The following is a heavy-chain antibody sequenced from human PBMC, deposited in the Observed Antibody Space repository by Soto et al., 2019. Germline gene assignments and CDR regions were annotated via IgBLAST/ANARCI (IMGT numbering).Heavy chain of an antibody. Sequence: ESGGGLVQPGGSLRLSCAASGFTFSSYEMNWVRQAPGKGLEWVSYISSSGSTIYYADSVKGRFTISRDNAKNSLYLQMNSLRAEDTAVYYCARGMSTGSYYGMDVWGQGTTVTVSS. D-gene: IGHD4-17*01. CDR2: ISSSGSTI. CDR3: ARGMSTGSYYGMDV. CDR1: GFTFSSYE. J-gene: IGHJ6*02. V-gene: IGHV3-48*03.